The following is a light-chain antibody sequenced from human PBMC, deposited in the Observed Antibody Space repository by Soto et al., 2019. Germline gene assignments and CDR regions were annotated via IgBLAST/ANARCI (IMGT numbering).Light chain of an antibody. CDR1: QSVSSSS. CDR2: GAS. V-gene: IGKV3-20*01. CDR3: QQYGSSPGVT. J-gene: IGKJ3*01. Sequence: EIVLTQSPGTLSLSPGERATLSCRASQSVSSSSLAWYQQKPGQAPRLLMYGASSGATGIPDRFSGSGSGTDFTLTISRLEPEDFAVYYCQQYGSSPGVTFGPGTKVEIK.